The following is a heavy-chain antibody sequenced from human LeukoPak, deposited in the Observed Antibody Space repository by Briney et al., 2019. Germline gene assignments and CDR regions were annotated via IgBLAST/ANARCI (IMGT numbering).Heavy chain of an antibody. D-gene: IGHD1-1*01. Sequence: PGGSLRLSCAASGFTFSSYWMSWVRQAPGKGLEWVANIKKDGSEKYYVDSVKGRFTISRDNAKNSLYLQMNSLRAEDTAVYYCARGLYNWNDDQAFDIWGQGTMVTVSS. CDR3: ARGLYNWNDDQAFDI. CDR2: IKKDGSEK. V-gene: IGHV3-7*01. J-gene: IGHJ3*02. CDR1: GFTFSSYW.